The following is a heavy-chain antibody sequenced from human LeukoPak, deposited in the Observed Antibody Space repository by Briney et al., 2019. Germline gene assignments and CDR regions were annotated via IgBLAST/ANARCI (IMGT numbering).Heavy chain of an antibody. D-gene: IGHD3-16*01. CDR3: ARAAYRQNWSYEDY. CDR1: GFTFSSYG. J-gene: IGHJ4*02. CDR2: IWYDGSNK. V-gene: IGHV3-33*01. Sequence: TGGSLRLSCAASGFTFSSYGMHWVRQAPGKGLEWVTVIWYDGSNKYYADSVKGRFTISRDNSKNTLYLQMNSLRAEDTAVYYCARAAYRQNWSYEDYWGQGTLVTVSS.